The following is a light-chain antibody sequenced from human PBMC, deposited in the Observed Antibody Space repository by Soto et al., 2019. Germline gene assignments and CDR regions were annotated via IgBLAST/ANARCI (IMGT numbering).Light chain of an antibody. CDR2: EVN. J-gene: IGLJ1*01. V-gene: IGLV2-8*01. CDR3: SSYAGSSNV. Sequence: QSVLTQPPSASGSPGQSVAISCTGTSSDVGGYNYVSWYQQHPGKAPKLMIYEVNKRPSGVPDRFSGSKSGNTASLTVSGLQAEDEADYYCSSYAGSSNVXGTGTKVT. CDR1: SSDVGGYNY.